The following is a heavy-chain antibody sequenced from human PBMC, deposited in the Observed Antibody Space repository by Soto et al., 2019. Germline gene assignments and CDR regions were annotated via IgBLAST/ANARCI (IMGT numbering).Heavy chain of an antibody. D-gene: IGHD3-3*01. J-gene: IGHJ4*02. Sequence: PGGSPRLSCAASGFTFSSYWMSWVRQAPGKGLEWVANIKEDGSDMYYVDSVKGRFTISRDNAKNSLYLQMNSLRAEDTAVYYCATEVWVYYDFWSGYSDYWGQGTLVTVSS. CDR1: GFTFSSYW. V-gene: IGHV3-7*01. CDR2: IKEDGSDM. CDR3: ATEVWVYYDFWSGYSDY.